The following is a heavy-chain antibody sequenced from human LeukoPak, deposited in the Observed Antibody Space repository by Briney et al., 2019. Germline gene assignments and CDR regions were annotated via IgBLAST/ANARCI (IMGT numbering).Heavy chain of an antibody. CDR3: ARHRLHRLYYDSSGYYHHAFDI. CDR2: ISAYNGHT. CDR1: GYSFTSYG. V-gene: IGHV1-18*01. D-gene: IGHD3-22*01. Sequence: GAAVKVSCKASGYSFTSYGINCVRQAPGQGLEWMGWISAYNGHTNYAQKFHDRVTMTTDTSTSTAYMELRSLRSDDTAVYYCARHRLHRLYYDSSGYYHHAFDIWGQGTMVTVSS. J-gene: IGHJ3*02.